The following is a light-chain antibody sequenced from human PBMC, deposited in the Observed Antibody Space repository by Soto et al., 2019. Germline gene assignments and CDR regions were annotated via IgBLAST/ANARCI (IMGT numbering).Light chain of an antibody. CDR2: GNS. J-gene: IGLJ2*01. V-gene: IGLV1-40*01. CDR3: QSYDYTLRASGV. Sequence: QSVLTQPPSVSGAPGQRVTISCTGNSSNIGAGYDVHWYQQLPGTAPKLLIYGNSNRPSGVPDRFSGSKSGTSASLAITGLQAEDEAEYYCQSYDYTLRASGVFGGGTKLTVL. CDR1: SSNIGAGYD.